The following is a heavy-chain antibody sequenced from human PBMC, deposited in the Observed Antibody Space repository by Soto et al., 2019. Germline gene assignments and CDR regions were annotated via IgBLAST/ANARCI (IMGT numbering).Heavy chain of an antibody. D-gene: IGHD1-26*01. J-gene: IGHJ3*02. Sequence: GASVKVSCKASGFTFTSSAVQWVRQARGQRLEWIGWIVVGSGNTNYAQKFQERVTITRDMSTSTAYMELSSLRSEDTAVYYCAAEQLGMGATYDAFDIWGQGTMVTVSS. CDR3: AAEQLGMGATYDAFDI. CDR1: GFTFTSSA. V-gene: IGHV1-58*01. CDR2: IVVGSGNT.